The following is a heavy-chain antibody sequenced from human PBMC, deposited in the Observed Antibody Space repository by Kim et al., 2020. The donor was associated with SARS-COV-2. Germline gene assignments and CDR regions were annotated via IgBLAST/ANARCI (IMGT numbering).Heavy chain of an antibody. J-gene: IGHJ4*02. V-gene: IGHV4-31*03. Sequence: SETLSLTCTVSGGSISSGGYYWSWIRQHPGKGLEWIGYIYYSGSTYYNPSLKSRVTISVDTSKNQFSLKLSSVTAADTAVYYCARVGPEWLRFGYYFDYWGQGTLVTVSS. D-gene: IGHD5-12*01. CDR1: GGSISSGGYY. CDR2: IYYSGST. CDR3: ARVGPEWLRFGYYFDY.